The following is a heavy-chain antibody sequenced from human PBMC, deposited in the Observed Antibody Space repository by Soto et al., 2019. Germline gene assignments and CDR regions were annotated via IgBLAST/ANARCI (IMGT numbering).Heavy chain of an antibody. Sequence: GVLRLSCAASGFTFSDYYMSWIRQAPGKGLEWVSYISSSSSYTNYADSVKGRFTISRDNAKNSLYLQMNSLRAEDTAVYYCARVSPGGAFDPWGQGTLVTVSS. CDR3: ARVSPGGAFDP. CDR2: ISSSSSYT. J-gene: IGHJ5*02. CDR1: GFTFSDYY. D-gene: IGHD3-10*01. V-gene: IGHV3-11*06.